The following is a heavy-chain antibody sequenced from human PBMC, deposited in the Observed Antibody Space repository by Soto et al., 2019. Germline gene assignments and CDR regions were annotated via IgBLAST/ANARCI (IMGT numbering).Heavy chain of an antibody. CDR3: ARRSSSSLGSLFDP. CDR2: MYYTGNK. CDR1: GGSISSSTYH. D-gene: IGHD6-6*01. V-gene: IGHV4-39*01. Sequence: LTETLSLTCTVSGGSISSSTYHRDWIRQPPGKGLEWIGAMYYTGNKNYNPSLESRVTMSVDTSKNQFSLKLSSVTPTDTAVYYCARRSSSSLGSLFDPWGRGILVT. J-gene: IGHJ5*02.